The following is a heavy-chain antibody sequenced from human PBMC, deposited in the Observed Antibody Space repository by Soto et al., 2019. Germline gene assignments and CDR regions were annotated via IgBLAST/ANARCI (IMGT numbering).Heavy chain of an antibody. CDR2: LHFRGYT. Sequence: SETLSLTCTVSVGSIGSQYWTWVRQSPGKGLEWIGHLHFRGYTSYNPSLQSRVTISSARSTNQVSLTLTSVTAADTAVYYCARLGMPKPLAAAPRGYFDYWGQGNLVTVSS. V-gene: IGHV4-59*11. CDR3: ARLGMPKPLAAAPRGYFDY. D-gene: IGHD6-13*01. J-gene: IGHJ4*02. CDR1: VGSIGSQY.